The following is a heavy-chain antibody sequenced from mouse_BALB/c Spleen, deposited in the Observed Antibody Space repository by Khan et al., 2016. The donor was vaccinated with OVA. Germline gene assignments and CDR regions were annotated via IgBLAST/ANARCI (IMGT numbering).Heavy chain of an antibody. J-gene: IGHJ2*01. CDR3: AKNSRYHVYFDY. Sequence: VQLQQSGPELVKPGASVKMSCKASGYTFTSYVMHWLRQKPGQGLEWIGYIYPYNDDTKYNEKFKGKATLTSDKSSSTAYMELSSLTSEDSAAYYCAKNSRYHVYFDYRGQCTTLTVSS. CDR1: GYTFTSYV. D-gene: IGHD2-14*01. V-gene: IGHV1S136*01. CDR2: IYPYNDDT.